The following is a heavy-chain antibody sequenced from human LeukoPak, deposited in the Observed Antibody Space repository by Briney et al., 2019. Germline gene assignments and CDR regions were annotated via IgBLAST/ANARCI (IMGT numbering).Heavy chain of an antibody. D-gene: IGHD3-3*01. CDR1: GFSVGSNY. Sequence: GGSLRPSCAASGFSVGSNYMSWVRQAPGKGLEWVSAIYSGDFTYYADSVKGRFTISRDNSKNTLYLQMNSLRADDTAVYYCARAADFWSAHDYWGQGTLVSVSS. V-gene: IGHV3-53*01. CDR3: ARAADFWSAHDY. CDR2: IYSGDFT. J-gene: IGHJ4*02.